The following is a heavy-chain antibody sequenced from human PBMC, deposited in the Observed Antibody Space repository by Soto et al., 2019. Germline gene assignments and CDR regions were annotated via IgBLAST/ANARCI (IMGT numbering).Heavy chain of an antibody. CDR3: ARQRGSGGSLPTLHGAFDI. CDR2: IYPGDSDT. V-gene: IGHV5-51*01. D-gene: IGHD2-15*01. Sequence: GESLKISCKGSGYSFTSYWIGWVRQMPGKGLEWMGIIYPGDSDTRYSPSFQGQVTISADKSISTAYLQWSSLKASDTAMYYCARQRGSGGSLPTLHGAFDIWGQGTMVTVSS. CDR1: GYSFTSYW. J-gene: IGHJ3*02.